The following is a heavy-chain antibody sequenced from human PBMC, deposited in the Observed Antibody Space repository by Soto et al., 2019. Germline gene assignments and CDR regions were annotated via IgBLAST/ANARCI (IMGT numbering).Heavy chain of an antibody. V-gene: IGHV4-39*01. CDR1: GGSITSRSYF. J-gene: IGHJ5*02. CDR3: ARFRDFSYWFDP. CDR2: IYYSGNT. Sequence: NPSEILSLTCSVSGGSITSRSYFWGWIRQPPGKGLEWIGNIYYSGNTYYNPSLKSRVTISVDASQRQFSLKLTSVTAADTAVYYCARFRDFSYWFDPWGQGTQVTVSS. D-gene: IGHD3-3*01.